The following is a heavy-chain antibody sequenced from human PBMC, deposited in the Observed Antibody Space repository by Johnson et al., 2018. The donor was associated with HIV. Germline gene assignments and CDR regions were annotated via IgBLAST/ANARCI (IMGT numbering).Heavy chain of an antibody. CDR1: GVTFSSYG. V-gene: IGHV3-30*03. D-gene: IGHD3-10*01. CDR2: ISYDGSNK. CDR3: ARDSPGEITMVQGVIGI. Sequence: VQLVESGGGGVQPGGSLRLSCAASGVTFSSYGMHWVRQAPGKGLEWVAVISYDGSNKYYAASVKGRFTISRDNSKNTLYLQMNSLRAEDTAVYYCARDSPGEITMVQGVIGIWGQGTMVTVSS. J-gene: IGHJ3*02.